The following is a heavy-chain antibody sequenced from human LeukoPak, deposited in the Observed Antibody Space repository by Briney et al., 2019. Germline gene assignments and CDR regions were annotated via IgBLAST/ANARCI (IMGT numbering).Heavy chain of an antibody. J-gene: IGHJ4*02. CDR2: MNPNSGKT. V-gene: IGHV1-8*01. D-gene: IGHD3-3*01. CDR1: GYTFTSYD. Sequence: GASVKVSCKASGYTFTSYDINWVRQATGQGLEWMGWMNPNSGKTGYAQKFQGRVTMTRNTSISTAYMELSSLRSEDTAVYYCARVSPAGVFWGGYSPDYWAQGPLVTVS. CDR3: ARVSPAGVFWGGYSPDY.